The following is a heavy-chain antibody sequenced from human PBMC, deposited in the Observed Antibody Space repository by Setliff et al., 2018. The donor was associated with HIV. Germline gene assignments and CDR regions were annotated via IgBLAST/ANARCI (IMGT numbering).Heavy chain of an antibody. CDR3: ARGFDYAQRPPLYYFDY. J-gene: IGHJ4*02. D-gene: IGHD2-2*01. CDR1: GGSISSYY. CDR2: IYTSGST. Sequence: PSETLSLTCTVPGGSISSYYWSWIRQPAGKGLEWIGRIYTSGSTNYNPSLKSRVTMSVDTSKNQFSLKLSSVTAADTAVYYCARGFDYAQRPPLYYFDYWGQGTLVTVSS. V-gene: IGHV4-4*07.